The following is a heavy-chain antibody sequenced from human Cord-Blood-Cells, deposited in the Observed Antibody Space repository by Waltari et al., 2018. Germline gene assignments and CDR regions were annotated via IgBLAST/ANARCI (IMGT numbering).Heavy chain of an antibody. CDR3: ASVAAAGKFLGYFQH. CDR1: GYSISSGYY. V-gene: IGHV4-38-2*01. D-gene: IGHD6-13*01. Sequence: QVQLQESGPGLVKPSETLSLTCAVSGYSISSGYYWGWIRQPPGKGLEWIGSIYHSGSTYYNPSLKSRVTISVDTSKNQFSLKLSSVTAADTAVYYCASVAAAGKFLGYFQHWGQGTLVTVSS. CDR2: IYHSGST. J-gene: IGHJ1*01.